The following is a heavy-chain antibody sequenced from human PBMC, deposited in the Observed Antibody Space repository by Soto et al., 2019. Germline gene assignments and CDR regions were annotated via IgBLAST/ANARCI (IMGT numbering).Heavy chain of an antibody. V-gene: IGHV3-21*01. J-gene: IGHJ4*02. CDR2: ISSSSSYI. D-gene: IGHD5-18*01. CDR1: GFTFSSYS. Sequence: EVQLVESGGGLVKPGGSLRLSCAASGFTFSSYSMNWVRQAPGKGLEWVSSISSSSSYIYYADSVKGRFTISRDNAKNSLYLQMNSLRAEDTAVDYCARDLRGYSYGHGDYWGQGTLVTVSS. CDR3: ARDLRGYSYGHGDY.